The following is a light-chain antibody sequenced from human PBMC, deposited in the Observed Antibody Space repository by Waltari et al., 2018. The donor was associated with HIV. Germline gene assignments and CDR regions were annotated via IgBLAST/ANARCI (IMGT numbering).Light chain of an antibody. V-gene: IGKV3-20*01. J-gene: IGKJ2*01. CDR1: QIIGNAY. CDR2: GAS. Sequence: IVLTQSPGTLSSSPGERATLSCRASQIIGNAYLAWYQQKPGQAPRLLISGASSRANGVPDRFSGSGSETDFTLTISRLEPEDFAVYYCQHCGDASNTFGQGTKLEV. CDR3: QHCGDASNT.